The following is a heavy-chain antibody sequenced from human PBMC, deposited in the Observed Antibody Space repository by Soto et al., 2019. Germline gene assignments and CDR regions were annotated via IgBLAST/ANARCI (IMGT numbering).Heavy chain of an antibody. J-gene: IGHJ3*01. CDR1: GVSTSIYY. CDR2: IYASRTT. CDR3: ATTLAARGAFDV. D-gene: IGHD2-15*01. V-gene: IGHV4-4*07. Sequence: KTSETLSLTCSVSGVSTSIYYWTWIRQSAGKGLEWIGRIYASRTTHYNPSLNSRVTMSVDTSRNQFSLKLSSVTATDTALYYCATTLAARGAFDVWGQGTMVTVSS.